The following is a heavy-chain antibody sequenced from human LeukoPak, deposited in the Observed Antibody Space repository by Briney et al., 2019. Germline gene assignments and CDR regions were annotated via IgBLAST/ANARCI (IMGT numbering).Heavy chain of an antibody. D-gene: IGHD1-7*01. CDR1: GFTFTDYY. CDR2: IKQDGSEK. J-gene: IGHJ4*02. Sequence: PGGSLRLSCAASGFTFTDYYMSWIRQAPGKGLEWVANIKQDGSEKYYVDSVKGRFTISRDNAKNSLYLQMNSLRAEDTAVYYCARDSLVTGTCSYWGQGTLVTVSS. CDR3: ARDSLVTGTCSY. V-gene: IGHV3-7*01.